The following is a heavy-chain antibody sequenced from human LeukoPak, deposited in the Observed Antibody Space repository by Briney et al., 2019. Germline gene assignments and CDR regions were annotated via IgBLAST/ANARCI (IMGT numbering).Heavy chain of an antibody. D-gene: IGHD4-17*01. V-gene: IGHV3-30*04. CDR1: GFTFSSYA. Sequence: GGSLRLSCAASGFTFSSYAMHWVRQAPGKGLEWVAVISYDGSNKYYADSVKSRFTISRDNSKNTLYLQMNSLRAEDTAVYYCAREGKDYGDYGRGFDYWGQGTLVTVSS. J-gene: IGHJ4*02. CDR3: AREGKDYGDYGRGFDY. CDR2: ISYDGSNK.